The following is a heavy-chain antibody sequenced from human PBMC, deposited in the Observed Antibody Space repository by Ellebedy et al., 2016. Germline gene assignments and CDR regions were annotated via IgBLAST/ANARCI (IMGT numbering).Heavy chain of an antibody. Sequence: GGSLRLSCATSGFSFSSYWMHWIRQAPGKGLEWVSYISSSSSTIYYADSVKGRFTISRDNAKNSLYLQMNSLRAEDTAVYYCARDRYDYGDYVGNFDYWGQGTLVTVSS. J-gene: IGHJ4*02. D-gene: IGHD4-17*01. V-gene: IGHV3-48*01. CDR3: ARDRYDYGDYVGNFDY. CDR1: GFSFSSYW. CDR2: ISSSSSTI.